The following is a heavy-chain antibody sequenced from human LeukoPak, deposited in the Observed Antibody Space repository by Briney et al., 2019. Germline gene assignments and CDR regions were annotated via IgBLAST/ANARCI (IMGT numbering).Heavy chain of an antibody. Sequence: GGSLRLTCAASGFTSSSYWRDWVRQAPGKGLVWVSRINSDGSSTIYADSVKGRFTISRDNAKNTLYLQINSLRAEDTAVYYCVRGGPRCSADWGQRSLVTVSS. CDR3: VRGGPRCSAD. D-gene: IGHD2-15*01. V-gene: IGHV3-74*01. CDR1: GFTSSSYW. CDR2: INSDGSST. J-gene: IGHJ4*02.